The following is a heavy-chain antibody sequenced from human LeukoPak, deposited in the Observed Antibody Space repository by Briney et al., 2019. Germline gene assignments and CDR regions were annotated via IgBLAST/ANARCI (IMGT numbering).Heavy chain of an antibody. CDR3: ARGRAAADDFDL. Sequence: GASAKVSCKTSGYTFNTYSINWVRQAPGQGLVWLGWVNTYKGDTKYTQKFQGRVTLTTDPSTSTVYMELTNLRSDDTAMYYCARGRAAADDFDLWGQGTLVTVSS. CDR1: GYTFNTYS. D-gene: IGHD6-13*01. CDR2: VNTYKGDT. J-gene: IGHJ4*02. V-gene: IGHV1-18*01.